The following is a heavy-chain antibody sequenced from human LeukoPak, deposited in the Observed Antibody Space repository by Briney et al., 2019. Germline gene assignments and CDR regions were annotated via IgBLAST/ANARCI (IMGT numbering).Heavy chain of an antibody. J-gene: IGHJ4*02. CDR2: IKQDGSEK. Sequence: GGSLRLSCAVSGFSVSGYWMTWVRQAPGKGLEWLANIKQDGSEKNYVDSVKGRFTIARDNAENSLFLQMNSLRVEDTAVYYCAREWQGGIAAAGTRIEGDYWGQGTLVAVSS. V-gene: IGHV3-7*01. CDR1: GFSVSGYW. D-gene: IGHD6-13*01. CDR3: AREWQGGIAAAGTRIEGDY.